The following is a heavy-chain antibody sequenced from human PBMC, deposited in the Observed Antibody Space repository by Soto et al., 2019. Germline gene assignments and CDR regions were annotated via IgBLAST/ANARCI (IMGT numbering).Heavy chain of an antibody. V-gene: IGHV1-3*01. CDR3: ARGFDGAADS. D-gene: IGHD3-10*01. Sequence: ASVKVSCKASGYTFSSNAIHWMRQAPGQRLEWMGWINGGDTSTQYSQNFQGRVTLRRDTSTTTAYMELSSLRSEDTAVYYCARGFDGAADSWGQGTLVTVSS. CDR1: GYTFSSNA. CDR2: INGGDTST. J-gene: IGHJ4*02.